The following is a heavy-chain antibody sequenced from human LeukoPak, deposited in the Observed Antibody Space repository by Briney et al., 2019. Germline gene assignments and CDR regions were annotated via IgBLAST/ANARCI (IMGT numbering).Heavy chain of an antibody. CDR3: ARDRESPGV. V-gene: IGHV4-59*12. CDR2: IYYSGST. J-gene: IGHJ4*02. CDR1: GGSISSYY. Sequence: SETLSLTCTVSGGSISSYYWSWIRQPPGKGLEWIGYIYYSGSTNYNPSLKNRVTISVDTSKNQFSLKLSSVTAADTAVYYCARDRESPGVWGQGTLVTVSS.